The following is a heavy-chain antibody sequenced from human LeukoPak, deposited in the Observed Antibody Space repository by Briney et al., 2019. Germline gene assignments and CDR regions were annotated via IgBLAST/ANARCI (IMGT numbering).Heavy chain of an antibody. CDR3: ARTLGYLVAFGI. V-gene: IGHV4-39*07. CDR2: IYYSGST. Sequence: SETLSLTCTVSGGSISSSSYYWGWIRQPPGKGLEWIGSIYYSGSTYYNPSLKSRVTISVDTSKNQFSLKLSSVTAADTAVYYCARTLGYLVAFGIWGQGTMVTVSS. CDR1: GGSISSSSYY. J-gene: IGHJ3*02. D-gene: IGHD6-13*01.